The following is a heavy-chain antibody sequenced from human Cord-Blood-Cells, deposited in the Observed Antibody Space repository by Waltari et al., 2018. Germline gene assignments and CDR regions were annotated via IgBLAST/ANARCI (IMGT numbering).Heavy chain of an antibody. D-gene: IGHD2-2*02. CDR3: ARAFCSSTSCYRVVWFDP. J-gene: IGHJ5*02. CDR2: IIPIFGTA. Sequence: QVQLVQSGAEVKKPGSSVKVSCKASGGTFSSYAISWVRPAPGHGLEWMGGIIPIFGTANYAQKFQGRVTITADESTSTAYMELSSLRSEDTAVYYCARAFCSSTSCYRVVWFDPWGQGTLVTVSS. V-gene: IGHV1-69*01. CDR1: GGTFSSYA.